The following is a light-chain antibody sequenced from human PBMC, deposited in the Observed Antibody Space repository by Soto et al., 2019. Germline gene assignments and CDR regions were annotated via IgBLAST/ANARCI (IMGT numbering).Light chain of an antibody. Sequence: QSALTQPPSASVSPGQSVTISCTGTSSDVGSYNYVSWYQQHPGKAPKLMIYEVSKRPSGVPDRFSGSKSGNTASLTVSGLQAEDEADYYCTSYAGSNIVVFGGGTKLTVL. CDR2: EVS. CDR1: SSDVGSYNY. CDR3: TSYAGSNIVV. J-gene: IGLJ2*01. V-gene: IGLV2-8*01.